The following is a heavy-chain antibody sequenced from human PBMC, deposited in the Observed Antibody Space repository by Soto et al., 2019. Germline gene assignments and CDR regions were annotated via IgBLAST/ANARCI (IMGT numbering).Heavy chain of an antibody. CDR3: ARRTHYYGSRVGGWFDP. D-gene: IGHD3-10*01. Sequence: PSETLSLTCTVSGGSISSSSYYWGWIRQPPGKGLEWIGSIYYTGSTYYNPSLKSRVTISVDTSKNQFSLKLSSVTAADTAVYYCARRTHYYGSRVGGWFDPWGQGTLVTVSS. CDR1: GGSISSSSYY. J-gene: IGHJ5*02. CDR2: IYYTGST. V-gene: IGHV4-39*01.